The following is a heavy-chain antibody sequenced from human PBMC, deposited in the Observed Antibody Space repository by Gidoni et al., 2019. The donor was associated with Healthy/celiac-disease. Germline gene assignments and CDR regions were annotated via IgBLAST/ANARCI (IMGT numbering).Heavy chain of an antibody. D-gene: IGHD6-13*01. V-gene: IGHV1-2*04. Sequence: QVQLVQSGAEVKKPGASVKVSCQASGYPFRYYFIHWVRQAPGQGLEWMGWINPYSGGTNYAQKFQGWVTMTRDTSISTAYMELSRLRSDGTAVYYCARSERSAGTRGWFGPWGQGTLVTVSS. J-gene: IGHJ5*02. CDR3: ARSERSAGTRGWFGP. CDR1: GYPFRYYF. CDR2: INPYSGGT.